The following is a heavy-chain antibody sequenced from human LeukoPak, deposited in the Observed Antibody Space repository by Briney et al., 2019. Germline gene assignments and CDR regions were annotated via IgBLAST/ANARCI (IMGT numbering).Heavy chain of an antibody. CDR3: ARGREVVPAAMRNYYYYYYMDV. CDR1: GGSISSSSYY. CDR2: IYYSGST. V-gene: IGHV4-39*01. J-gene: IGHJ6*03. Sequence: PSETLSLTCTVSGGSISSSSYYWGWIRQPPGKGLEWIGSIYYSGSTYYNPSLKSRVTISVDTSKNQFSLKLSSVTAADTAVYYCARGREVVPAAMRNYYYYYYMDVWGKGTTVTISS. D-gene: IGHD2-2*01.